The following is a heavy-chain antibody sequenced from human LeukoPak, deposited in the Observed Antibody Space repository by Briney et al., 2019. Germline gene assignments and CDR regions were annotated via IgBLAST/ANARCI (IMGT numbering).Heavy chain of an antibody. Sequence: GGSLRLSCAASGFIFINYGIHWVRQAPGKGLEWVALIWNDGSKTHYVDSVKGRFTISRDNSKNTLYLQMNSLRAEDTAVYYCASGSIAARRGFDYWGQGTLVTVSS. CDR2: IWNDGSKT. CDR1: GFIFINYG. V-gene: IGHV3-33*01. D-gene: IGHD6-6*01. CDR3: ASGSIAARRGFDY. J-gene: IGHJ4*02.